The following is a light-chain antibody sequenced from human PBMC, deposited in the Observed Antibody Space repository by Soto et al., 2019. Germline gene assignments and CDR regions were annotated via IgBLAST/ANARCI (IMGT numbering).Light chain of an antibody. V-gene: IGKV3-15*01. Sequence: EIVMTQSPATLSVSPVERATLSCRASQSVSSNLAWYQQKPGQAPRLLIYGASTRATGIPARFSGSGSGTEFTLTISSLQSEDFAVYYCQHYNIWPFTFGGGTKVEIK. CDR3: QHYNIWPFT. CDR2: GAS. J-gene: IGKJ4*02. CDR1: QSVSSN.